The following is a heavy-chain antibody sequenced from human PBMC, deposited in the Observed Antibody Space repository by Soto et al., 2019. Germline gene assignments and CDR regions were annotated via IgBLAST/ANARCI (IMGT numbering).Heavy chain of an antibody. J-gene: IGHJ6*02. Sequence: GASVKVSCKASGYTFTSYYMHWVRQAPGQGLEWMGIINPSGGSTSYAQKFQGRVTLTRYTSTSTVYMELISLRSEDTAVYYCARGMSGPYDFWSGTYGMDVWGQGTTVTVSS. CDR3: ARGMSGPYDFWSGTYGMDV. V-gene: IGHV1-46*01. D-gene: IGHD3-3*01. CDR2: INPSGGST. CDR1: GYTFTSYY.